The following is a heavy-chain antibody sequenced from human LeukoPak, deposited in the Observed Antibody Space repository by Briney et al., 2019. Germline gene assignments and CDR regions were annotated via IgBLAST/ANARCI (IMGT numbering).Heavy chain of an antibody. CDR1: GYTFSDSA. Sequence: WASVKVSCKASGYTFSDSAIAWVRQAPGQGLEWMGWISAYNGNTDSAQRLQGRVSMTTHTSTSAAYMELRRLRSADTAVYYCARILSDSGGDYYPDGMDVWGQGTTVTVSS. D-gene: IGHD1-26*01. V-gene: IGHV1-18*01. J-gene: IGHJ6*02. CDR3: ARILSDSGGDYYPDGMDV. CDR2: ISAYNGNT.